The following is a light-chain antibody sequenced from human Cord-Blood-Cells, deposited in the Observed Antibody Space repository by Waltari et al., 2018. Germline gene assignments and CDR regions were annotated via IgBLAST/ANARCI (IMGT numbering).Light chain of an antibody. J-gene: IGKJ1*01. CDR1: QSVSSSY. CDR3: QQSGA. V-gene: IGKV3-20*01. Sequence: DIVLTQSPGPLSWSPGERDTLSCRASQSVSSSYLAWYQQKPGQAPRRLIDGASSRATGIPDRVSGSGSGTDFTLTISRLEPEDFAVYYGQQSGAFGQGTKVEIK. CDR2: GAS.